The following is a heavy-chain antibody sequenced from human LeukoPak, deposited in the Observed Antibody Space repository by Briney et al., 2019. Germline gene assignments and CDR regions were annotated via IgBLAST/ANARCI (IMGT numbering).Heavy chain of an antibody. CDR1: GFTFSSYA. J-gene: IGHJ6*02. CDR2: ISYDGSNK. CDR3: ARDIGDAYIDYYYYGMDV. Sequence: GGSLRLSCAASGFTFSSYAMHWVRQAPGKGLEWVAVISYDGSNKYYADSVKGRFTISRDNSKNTLYLQMNSLRAEDTAVYYCARDIGDAYIDYYYYGMDVWGQGTTVTVSS. V-gene: IGHV3-30*04. D-gene: IGHD5-24*01.